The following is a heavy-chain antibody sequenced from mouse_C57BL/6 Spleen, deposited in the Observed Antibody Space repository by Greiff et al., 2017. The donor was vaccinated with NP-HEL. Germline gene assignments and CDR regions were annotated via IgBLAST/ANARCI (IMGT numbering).Heavy chain of an antibody. D-gene: IGHD1-1*01. CDR3: AREDTTVVASVYFDY. J-gene: IGHJ2*01. CDR1: GYTFTSYW. CDR2: IDPNSGGT. Sequence: QVQLQQPGAELVKPGASVKLSCKASGYTFTSYWMHWVKQRPGRGLEWIGRIDPNSGGTKYNEKFKSKATLTVDKPSITAYMQLSSLTSEDSAVYYCAREDTTVVASVYFDYWGQGTTLTVSS. V-gene: IGHV1-72*01.